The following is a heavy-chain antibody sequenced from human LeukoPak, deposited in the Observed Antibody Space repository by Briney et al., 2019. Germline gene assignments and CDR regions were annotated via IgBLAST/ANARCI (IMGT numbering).Heavy chain of an antibody. CDR1: GFTFTSAW. CDR3: ATGQQLVPDY. J-gene: IGHJ4*02. CDR2: IKSKTDGGTT. Sequence: GESLRLSCAASGFTFTSAWMTWVRQAPGKGLEWVGRIKSKTDGGTTDYAAPVKGRITISRDDSKNALYLQMNSLKTEDTAVYYCATGQQLVPDYWGQGTLVTVSS. V-gene: IGHV3-15*01. D-gene: IGHD6-6*01.